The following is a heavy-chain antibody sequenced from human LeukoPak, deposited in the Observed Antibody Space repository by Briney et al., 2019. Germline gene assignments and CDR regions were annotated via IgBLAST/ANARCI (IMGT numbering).Heavy chain of an antibody. J-gene: IGHJ6*02. CDR2: INHSGST. Sequence: PSETLSLTCAVYGGSFSGYYWSWIRQPPGKGLEWIGEINHSGSTNYNPSLKSRVTISVDTSKNQFSLKLSSVTAADTAVYYCARRSRDGYNYPYYYYGMDVWGQGTTVTVSS. V-gene: IGHV4-34*01. CDR1: GGSFSGYY. D-gene: IGHD5-24*01. CDR3: ARRSRDGYNYPYYYYGMDV.